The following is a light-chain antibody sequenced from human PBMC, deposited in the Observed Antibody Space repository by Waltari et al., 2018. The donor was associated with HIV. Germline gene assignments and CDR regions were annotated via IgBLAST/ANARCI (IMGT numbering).Light chain of an antibody. V-gene: IGKV1-5*03. CDR1: QNVDSW. J-gene: IGKJ3*01. CDR2: KAS. CDR3: EQYNSDFYT. Sequence: QMTQSPSILSASVGDRVTITCRASQNVDSWLAWYQQRPGKAPKPLIYKASTLQYGVPARFTGSGSGTNSTLTINSLHPDDFATYYCEQYNSDFYTFGLGTRLDLK.